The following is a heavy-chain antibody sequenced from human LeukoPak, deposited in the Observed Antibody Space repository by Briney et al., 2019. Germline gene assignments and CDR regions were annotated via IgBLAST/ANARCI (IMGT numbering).Heavy chain of an antibody. CDR2: IYSDGRT. CDR3: ARWLGYYMDV. J-gene: IGHJ6*03. V-gene: IGHV3-66*01. D-gene: IGHD5-12*01. CDR1: GFIVSSNY. Sequence: GGSLRLSCAASGFIVSSNYMSWVRQAPGKGLEWVSVIYSDGRTYYADSVKGRFTISRDNSKNTVYLQMNSLRAEDTAVYYCARWLGYYMDVWGKGTTVTVSS.